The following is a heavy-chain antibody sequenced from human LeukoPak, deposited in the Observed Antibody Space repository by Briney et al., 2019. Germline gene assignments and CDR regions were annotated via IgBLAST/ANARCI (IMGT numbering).Heavy chain of an antibody. V-gene: IGHV4-34*01. J-gene: IGHJ4*02. D-gene: IGHD5-12*01. CDR2: INHSGST. CDR3: ARAHSGYDRWDFDY. CDR1: GGSFSGYY. Sequence: SETLSLTCAVYGGSFSGYYWSWIRQPPGKGLEWIGEINHSGSTNYNPSIKSRVTISVDTSKNQFSLKLSSVTAADTAVYYCARAHSGYDRWDFDYWGQGTLVTVSS.